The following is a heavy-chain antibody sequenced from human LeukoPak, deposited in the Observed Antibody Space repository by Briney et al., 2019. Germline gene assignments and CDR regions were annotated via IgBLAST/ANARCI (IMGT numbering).Heavy chain of an antibody. CDR3: ARGPLDIVVVPAAIRWFDP. CDR2: INHSGST. Sequence: SETLSLTCAVYGGSFSGYYWSWIRQPPGKGLEWIGEINHSGSTNYNPSLKSRVTISVDTSKNQFSLKLSSVTAADTAVYYCARGPLDIVVVPAAIRWFDPWGQGTLVTVSS. V-gene: IGHV4-34*01. CDR1: GGSFSGYY. D-gene: IGHD2-2*01. J-gene: IGHJ5*02.